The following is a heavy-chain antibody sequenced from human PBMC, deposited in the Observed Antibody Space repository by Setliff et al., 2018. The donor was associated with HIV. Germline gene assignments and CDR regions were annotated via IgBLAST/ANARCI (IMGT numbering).Heavy chain of an antibody. Sequence: PSETLSLTCTVSGGSINDYYWSWIRQPPGKGLEWIGYIYYSGSTNYNPSLKSRITISVDTSKSKFSLTLRSVTAADTAVYYCARLPPYCGGYCFNFDYWGQGKLVTVS. V-gene: IGHV4-59*08. D-gene: IGHD2-21*02. CDR3: ARLPPYCGGYCFNFDY. J-gene: IGHJ4*02. CDR2: IYYSGST. CDR1: GGSINDYY.